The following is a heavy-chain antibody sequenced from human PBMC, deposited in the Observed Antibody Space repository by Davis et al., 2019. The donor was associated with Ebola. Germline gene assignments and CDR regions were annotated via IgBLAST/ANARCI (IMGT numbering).Heavy chain of an antibody. V-gene: IGHV4-59*08. CDR2: IHNSGGT. CDR1: GDSISGYY. D-gene: IGHD3-3*01. CDR3: AKTERIFGVVNYYGMDV. Sequence: SEILSLTCTVSGDSISGYYWSWIRLPPGKGLECIGYIHNSGGTNYNPSLESRVTISEDTSKNQFSLQLTSVTAEDTAVYYCAKTERIFGVVNYYGMDVWGQGTTVTVSS. J-gene: IGHJ6*02.